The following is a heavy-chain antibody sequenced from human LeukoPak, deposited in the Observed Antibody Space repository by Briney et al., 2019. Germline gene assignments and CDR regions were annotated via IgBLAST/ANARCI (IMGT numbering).Heavy chain of an antibody. V-gene: IGHV1-18*01. CDR3: TRDRVGGDLTGESLY. J-gene: IGHJ4*02. D-gene: IGHD1-14*01. CDR1: GYIFNNFG. Sequence: ASVNVSCKTSGYIFNNFGITWVRQAPGQGLEWMGWISAFYGNTVYTQKVQGRLTLTTDTSTSTAFMELRNLKSDDTGIYYCTRDRVGGDLTGESLYWGQGTLVTVS. CDR2: ISAFYGNT.